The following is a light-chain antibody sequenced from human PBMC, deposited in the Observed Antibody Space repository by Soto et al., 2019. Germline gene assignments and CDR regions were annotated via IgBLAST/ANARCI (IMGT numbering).Light chain of an antibody. CDR2: DAS. V-gene: IGKV3-11*01. Sequence: EIVLTQSPATLSLSPGERATLSCRASQSVSSYLAWYQQTPGQAPMLLIYDASNRATGIPARFSGSGSGTDFILTISSLEAEDFAVYYCQQRTNWQTFGQGTKVEIK. CDR3: QQRTNWQT. CDR1: QSVSSY. J-gene: IGKJ1*01.